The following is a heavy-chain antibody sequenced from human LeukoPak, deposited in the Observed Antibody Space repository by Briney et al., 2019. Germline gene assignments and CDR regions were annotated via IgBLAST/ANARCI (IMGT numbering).Heavy chain of an antibody. J-gene: IGHJ4*02. CDR1: GGTFSSYA. D-gene: IGHD3-16*02. V-gene: IGHV1-69*13. CDR3: ARVPYYDYVWGSYRPKYYFDY. Sequence: GASVKVSCKASGGTFSSYAISWVRQAPGQGLEWMGGIIPIFGTANYAQKFQGRVTITADESTSTAYMELSSLRSEDTAVYYCARVPYYDYVWGSYRPKYYFDYWGQGTLVTVSS. CDR2: IIPIFGTA.